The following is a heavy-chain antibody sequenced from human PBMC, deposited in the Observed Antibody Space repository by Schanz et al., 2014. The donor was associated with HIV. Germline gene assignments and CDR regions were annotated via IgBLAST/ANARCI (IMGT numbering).Heavy chain of an antibody. J-gene: IGHJ6*02. D-gene: IGHD1-26*01. CDR1: GFIFSSYG. CDR3: AKIISGSPYYYYGLDV. CDR2: ISYDVEKK. V-gene: IGHV3-30*18. Sequence: QVQLVESGGGVVQPGRSLRLSCRTSGFIFSSYGMHWVRQAPGKGLEWVAFISYDVEKKHFAQPVKGRFIISRDNSKNTLYLQMNSLRPEDTAVYYCAKIISGSPYYYYGLDVWGLGTTVTVSS.